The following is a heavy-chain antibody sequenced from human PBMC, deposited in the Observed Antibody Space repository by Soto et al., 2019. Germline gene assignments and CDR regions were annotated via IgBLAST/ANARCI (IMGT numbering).Heavy chain of an antibody. CDR3: AKENQHLVHDY. V-gene: IGHV3-30*18. Sequence: QVQLVESGGGVVRPGRSLSLTCAASGFTFRNYGMHWVRQAPGKGLEWVAVISHDGSDKYYADSMKGRFIISRDNSENTLFLNMNSLKPEDTAVYYCAKENQHLVHDYWGQGTLVTVSS. CDR2: ISHDGSDK. D-gene: IGHD6-13*01. CDR1: GFTFRNYG. J-gene: IGHJ4*02.